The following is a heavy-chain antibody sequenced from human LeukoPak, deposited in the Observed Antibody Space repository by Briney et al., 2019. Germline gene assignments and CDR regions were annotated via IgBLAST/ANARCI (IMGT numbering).Heavy chain of an antibody. CDR2: IYHSGST. V-gene: IGHV4-30-2*01. CDR3: ARRNLWDRYCSGGSCYYFDY. Sequence: LRLSCAASGFTFDDYAMHWVRQPPGKGLEWIGYIYHSGSTYYNPSLKSRVTISVDRSKNQFSLKLSSVTAADTAVYYCARRNLWDRYCSGGSCYYFDYWGQGTLVTVSS. J-gene: IGHJ4*02. D-gene: IGHD2-15*01. CDR1: GFTFDDYA.